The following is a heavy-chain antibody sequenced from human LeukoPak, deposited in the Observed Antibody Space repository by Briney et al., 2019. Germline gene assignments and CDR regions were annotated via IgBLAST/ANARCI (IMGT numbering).Heavy chain of an antibody. Sequence: PSETLSLTCSVSGDSVSRSDSCWDWIRQSPGKGLEWIGTIYYSGRTYYSPSLKSRVTMSVDPSNNQFSLNLRSVTAADTAVYYCARRRYYDGSGYLEWGQGTLLSVSS. CDR1: GDSVSRSDSC. V-gene: IGHV4-39*01. J-gene: IGHJ1*01. CDR2: IYYSGRT. CDR3: ARRRYYDGSGYLE. D-gene: IGHD3-22*01.